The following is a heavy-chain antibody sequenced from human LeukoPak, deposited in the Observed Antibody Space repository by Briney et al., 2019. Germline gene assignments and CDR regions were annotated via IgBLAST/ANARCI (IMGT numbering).Heavy chain of an antibody. D-gene: IGHD1-20*01. V-gene: IGHV1-46*01. CDR2: INPSGGST. Sequence: GASVKVSCKASGYTFTSYYMHWVRQAPGQGLEWMGIINPSGGSTSYAQKFQGRVTMTRDMSASTVYMELSSLRSEDTAVYYCARGAMTGVSRFYFDYWGQGTLVTVSS. CDR1: GYTFTSYY. J-gene: IGHJ4*02. CDR3: ARGAMTGVSRFYFDY.